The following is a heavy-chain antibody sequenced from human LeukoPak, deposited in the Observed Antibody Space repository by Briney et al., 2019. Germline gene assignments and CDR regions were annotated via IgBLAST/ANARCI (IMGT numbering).Heavy chain of an antibody. CDR1: GFTFSSYA. CDR2: ISYDGSKK. D-gene: IGHD3-10*01. V-gene: IGHV3-30*01. Sequence: GRSLRLSGAAPGFTFSSYAMPWVRQAPGKGREGVAVISYDGSKKYYADSVKGRFTISSDNSKNTLYLQMNRLRAEDTAVYYCARHSYYGSGSYYILGYFDYWGQGTLVTVSS. CDR3: ARHSYYGSGSYYILGYFDY. J-gene: IGHJ4*02.